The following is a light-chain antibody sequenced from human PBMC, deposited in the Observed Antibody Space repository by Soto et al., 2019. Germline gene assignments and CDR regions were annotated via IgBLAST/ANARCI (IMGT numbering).Light chain of an antibody. J-gene: IGKJ2*03. V-gene: IGKV1-39*01. CDR3: QHGYVAPYS. CDR1: QDINVY. Sequence: DIQMTQSPSSVSASIGDTVTITCRASQDINVYLNWYQQKPGEVPKLLIYSASTLHSGVPSRFPGSGSETDFTLTISSLQPEDFAPYYCQHGYVAPYSFGQGTKVDI. CDR2: SAS.